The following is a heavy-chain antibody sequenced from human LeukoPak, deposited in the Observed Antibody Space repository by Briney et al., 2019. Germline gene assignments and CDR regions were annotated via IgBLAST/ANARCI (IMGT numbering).Heavy chain of an antibody. D-gene: IGHD4-17*01. CDR1: GFTFSSYA. CDR3: AKDDGDYEYYYYGMDV. V-gene: IGHV3-23*01. J-gene: IGHJ6*02. CDR2: ISGSGSNI. Sequence: GGSLRLSCAASGFTFSSYAMPWVRQAPGKGLEWVSAISGSGSNIYYADSVKGRFTISRDNSKNTLYLQMNSLRAEDTALYSCAKDDGDYEYYYYGMDVWGQGTTVTVSS.